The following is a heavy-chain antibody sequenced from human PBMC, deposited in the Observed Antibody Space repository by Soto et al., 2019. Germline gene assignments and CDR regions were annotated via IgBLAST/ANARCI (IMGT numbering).Heavy chain of an antibody. Sequence: GESLKISCKGSGYSFTSYWISWVRQMPGKGLEWMGRIDPSDSYTNYSPSFQGHVTISADKSISTAYLQWSSLKASDTAMYYCASEAVAAHWSDPWGQGTLVTDSS. CDR2: IDPSDSYT. J-gene: IGHJ5*02. V-gene: IGHV5-10-1*01. CDR1: GYSFTSYW. D-gene: IGHD6-19*01. CDR3: ASEAVAAHWSDP.